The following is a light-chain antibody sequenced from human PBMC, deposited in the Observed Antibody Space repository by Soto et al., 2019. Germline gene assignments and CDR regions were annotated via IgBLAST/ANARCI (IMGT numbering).Light chain of an antibody. CDR3: TSYSSSTTVI. V-gene: IGLV2-14*01. CDR1: SSDVGGYNY. Sequence: QSALTQPASVSGSPGQSITISCTGTSSDVGGYNYVSWYQQHPGKAPKLMMYEVSNRPSGISNRFSGSKSGNTASLPISGLQAEDEADYYCTSYSSSTTVIFGGGTKLTVL. CDR2: EVS. J-gene: IGLJ2*01.